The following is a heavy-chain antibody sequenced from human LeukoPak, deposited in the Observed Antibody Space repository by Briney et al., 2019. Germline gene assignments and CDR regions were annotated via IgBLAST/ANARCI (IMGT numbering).Heavy chain of an antibody. Sequence: GGSLRLSCAASGFTFSSYAMSWVRQAPGKGLEWVSTISESGANTHYAASVKGRFTISRDDSKNTLYLQMNSLRAEDTAVYYCAKDRPSSSWYNVEIRSYFDYWGQGTLVTVSS. V-gene: IGHV3-23*01. D-gene: IGHD6-13*01. CDR3: AKDRPSSSWYNVEIRSYFDY. CDR2: ISESGANT. CDR1: GFTFSSYA. J-gene: IGHJ4*02.